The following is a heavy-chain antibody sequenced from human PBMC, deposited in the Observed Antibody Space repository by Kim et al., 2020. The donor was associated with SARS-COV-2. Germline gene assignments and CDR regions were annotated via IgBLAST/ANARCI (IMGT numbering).Heavy chain of an antibody. J-gene: IGHJ4*02. CDR1: GYTFTDYY. Sequence: ASVKVSCKASGYTFTDYYMHWVRQAPGQGLEWMGWINPNSGGTNYAQKFQGRVTMTRDTSISTAYMELSGLRSDDTAVYYCAREGPRGSGWYLSDYWGQGILVTVSS. CDR3: AREGPRGSGWYLSDY. CDR2: INPNSGGT. D-gene: IGHD6-19*01. V-gene: IGHV1-2*02.